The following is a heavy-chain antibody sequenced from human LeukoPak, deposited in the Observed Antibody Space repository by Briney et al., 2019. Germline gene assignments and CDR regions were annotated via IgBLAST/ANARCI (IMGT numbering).Heavy chain of an antibody. Sequence: PSQTLSLTCTVSGGSISSGGYYWTWIRQLPGKGLEWIGYIYYSGSTYYNPSLRSRVTISVDTSKNQFSLKLSSVTAADTAVYYCAGGSNHYYYYFDSWGQGALVTVSS. D-gene: IGHD2-21*02. V-gene: IGHV4-31*03. CDR1: GGSISSGGYY. CDR2: IYYSGST. CDR3: AGGSNHYYYYFDS. J-gene: IGHJ4*02.